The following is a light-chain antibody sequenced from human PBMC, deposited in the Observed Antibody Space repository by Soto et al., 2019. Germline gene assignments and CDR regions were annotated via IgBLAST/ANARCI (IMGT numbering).Light chain of an antibody. Sequence: QSVLTQPRSVSGSPGQSVTISCTGTSSDVGGYNYVSWYQHYSGKAPKLMIYDVSERPSGVPDRFSGSKSANTASLTISGLQTEDEADYYCSSYGGSSNLVFGGGTKLTVL. J-gene: IGLJ2*01. V-gene: IGLV2-11*01. CDR3: SSYGGSSNLV. CDR2: DVS. CDR1: SSDVGGYNY.